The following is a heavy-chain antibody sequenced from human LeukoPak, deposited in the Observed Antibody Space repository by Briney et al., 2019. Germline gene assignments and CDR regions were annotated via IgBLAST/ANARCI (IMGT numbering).Heavy chain of an antibody. V-gene: IGHV3-23*01. CDR1: GFTFSSFA. Sequence: GGTLRLSCAASGFTFSSFAMSWVRQTPGQGLGWVSAISGCGVNTYYAESVTGRFTISRDNSRDTLYLQMNTLRAEDTAVYYCMKEDSDSYGSGSYYNDDHWGQGTLVSVSS. J-gene: IGHJ4*02. D-gene: IGHD3-10*01. CDR3: MKEDSDSYGSGSYYNDDH. CDR2: ISGCGVNT.